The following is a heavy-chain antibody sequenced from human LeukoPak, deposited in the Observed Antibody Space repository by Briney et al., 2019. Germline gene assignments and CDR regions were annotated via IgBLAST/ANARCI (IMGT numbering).Heavy chain of an antibody. J-gene: IGHJ6*03. CDR2: IRHDGSNK. D-gene: IGHD2-8*01. V-gene: IGHV3-30*02. CDR3: AKDGGYCTNGVCYTGGSGYYYYYMDV. CDR1: GFTFSSYG. Sequence: PGGSLRLSCAASGFTFSSYGIHWVRQAPGKGLEWVAFIRHDGSNKYYADSVKGRFTISRDNSKSTLYLKMKSLRAEDTAVYYCAKDGGYCTNGVCYTGGSGYYYYYMDVWGKGTTVTVSS.